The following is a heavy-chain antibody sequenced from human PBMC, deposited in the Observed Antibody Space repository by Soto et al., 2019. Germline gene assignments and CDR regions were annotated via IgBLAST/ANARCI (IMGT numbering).Heavy chain of an antibody. J-gene: IGHJ4*02. D-gene: IGHD6-19*01. CDR3: TTASSGDPY. V-gene: IGHV3-15*01. CDR2: IKSKTDGGTT. CDR1: GFTFTNAW. Sequence: GGSLRLACAASGFTFTNAWMSWVRQAPGKGLEWVGRIKSKTDGGTTDYAAPVNGRFTISRDDSKNTLYLQMNSLKTEDTAVYYCTTASSGDPYRAQRTPVTGSS.